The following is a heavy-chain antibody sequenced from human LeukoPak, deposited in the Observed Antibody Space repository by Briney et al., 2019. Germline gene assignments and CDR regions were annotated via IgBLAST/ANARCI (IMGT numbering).Heavy chain of an antibody. Sequence: GGSLRLSCAASGFTFSHYNMNWVRQVPGKGLEWISFIATNSRSIYYADSVKGRFTISRDDAKNSLYLQMSSLRVEDTAVYYCAREGGGSYLHFWGQGTLVTVSS. J-gene: IGHJ4*02. V-gene: IGHV3-48*01. CDR2: IATNSRSI. D-gene: IGHD1-26*01. CDR3: AREGGGSYLHF. CDR1: GFTFSHYN.